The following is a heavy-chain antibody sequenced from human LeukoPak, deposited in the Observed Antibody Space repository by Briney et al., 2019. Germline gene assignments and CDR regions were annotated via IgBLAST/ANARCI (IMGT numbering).Heavy chain of an antibody. Sequence: PSETLSLTCTVSGGSISGYYWTWVRQPPGKGLDWVANIYNSGTSNYNPSLRRRLTISVDTSKNQVSLRLTSETAADTAIYYCARHFGSTQDYFDFWGQGILVTVSS. D-gene: IGHD3-16*01. V-gene: IGHV4-59*08. CDR1: GGSISGYY. CDR3: ARHFGSTQDYFDF. J-gene: IGHJ4*02. CDR2: IYNSGTS.